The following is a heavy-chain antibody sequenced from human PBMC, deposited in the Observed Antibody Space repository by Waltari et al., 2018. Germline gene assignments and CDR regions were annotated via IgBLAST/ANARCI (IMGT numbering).Heavy chain of an antibody. CDR3: AREASNDGFDI. CDR2: INGDGGST. J-gene: IGHJ3*02. V-gene: IGHV3-74*01. CDR1: GFSIRSHW. Sequence: EVQLVDSGGGLVQPGGSLRLSCAASGFSIRSHWMHWVRQAPGKGLVWVSRINGDGGSTRYADSVKGRFTISRDNAKNTLYLQMNSLRAEDTAVYYCAREASNDGFDIWGQGTMVTVSS.